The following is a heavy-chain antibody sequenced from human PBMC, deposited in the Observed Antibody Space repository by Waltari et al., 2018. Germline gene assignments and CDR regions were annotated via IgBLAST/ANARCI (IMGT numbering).Heavy chain of an antibody. Sequence: EVRLVESGGDLVQPGVSLILSCPASWLPFSSDSMNWLRHAPGKGLEWVSVIYSGGSANYTDSVKGRFIGSRYKSRNTLYLQMNGLRADDTAIYYCARGHRGSRPLGGQGTLVTVSS. CDR1: WLPFSSDS. CDR2: IYSGGSA. J-gene: IGHJ4*02. CDR3: ARGHRGSRPL. V-gene: IGHV3-53*01. D-gene: IGHD3-10*01.